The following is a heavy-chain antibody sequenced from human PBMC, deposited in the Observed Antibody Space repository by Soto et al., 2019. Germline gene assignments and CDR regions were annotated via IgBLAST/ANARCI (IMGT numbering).Heavy chain of an antibody. Sequence: SETLSLTCTVSGGSISSYYWSWIRQPPGKGLEWIGYIYYSGSTNYNPSLKSRVTISVDTSKNQFSLKLSSVTAADTAVYYCARDRHREQQGWAYYYYGMDVWGQGTTVTVSS. CDR3: ARDRHREQQGWAYYYYGMDV. D-gene: IGHD6-13*01. CDR1: GGSISSYY. CDR2: IYYSGST. V-gene: IGHV4-59*01. J-gene: IGHJ6*02.